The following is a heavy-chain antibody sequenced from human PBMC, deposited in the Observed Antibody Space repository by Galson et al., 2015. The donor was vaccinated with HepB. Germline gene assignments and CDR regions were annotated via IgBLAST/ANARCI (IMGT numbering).Heavy chain of an antibody. CDR1: GFTFSNAW. CDR2: IKRTSDGGTT. V-gene: IGHV3-15*01. D-gene: IGHD2-15*01. Sequence: SLRLSCAASGFTFSNAWMNWVRQAPGKGLEWVGRIKRTSDGGTTDYAAPVKGRFSISRDDSKNTLYLQMNSLRIDDTGVYYCSTAIGVHCRGGSCLVPVEYLQHWGQGTLVTVSS. CDR3: STAIGVHCRGGSCLVPVEYLQH. J-gene: IGHJ1*01.